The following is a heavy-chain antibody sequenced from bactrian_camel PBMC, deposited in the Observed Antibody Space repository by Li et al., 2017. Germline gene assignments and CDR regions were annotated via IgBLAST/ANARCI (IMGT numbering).Heavy chain of an antibody. D-gene: IGHD6*01. CDR3: AAAFRGALPRVAGAICPWGYEYNY. V-gene: IGHV3S66*01. CDR2: ISSVRNT. CDR1: GVTFDDSD. J-gene: IGHJ4*01. Sequence: VQLVESEGGSVQAGGSLKLSCTTSGVTFDDSDMGWYRQAPGNECEMVSTISSVRNTYYADAVKGRFTITHDNAKNTVYLQMNSLKPEDTAVYYCAAAFRGALPRVAGAICPWGYEYNYWGQGTQVTVS.